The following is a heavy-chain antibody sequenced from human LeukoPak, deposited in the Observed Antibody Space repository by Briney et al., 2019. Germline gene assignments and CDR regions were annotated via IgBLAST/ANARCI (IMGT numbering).Heavy chain of an antibody. CDR3: AKFRGSERTVIDC. CDR1: GFTFSSYA. V-gene: IGHV3-23*01. CDR2: ISGGGGRT. D-gene: IGHD1-1*01. Sequence: GGSLRLSCAASGFTFSSYAMSWVRQAPGKGLEWVSTISGGGGRTWYADSVKGRFTISRDNSKNTVDVQLNSLRAEDTAVYYCAKFRGSERTVIDCWGQGTLVTVSS. J-gene: IGHJ4*02.